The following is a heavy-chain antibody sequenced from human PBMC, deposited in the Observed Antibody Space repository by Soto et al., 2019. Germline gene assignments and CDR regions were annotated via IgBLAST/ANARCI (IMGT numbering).Heavy chain of an antibody. D-gene: IGHD6-6*01. CDR1: GFTFTTYA. CDR2: ISGSAGST. J-gene: IGHJ4*02. Sequence: EVQLLESGGGLVQPWGSLRLSCAASGFTFTTYAMSWVRQAPGKGLEWVSAISGSAGSTYYADSVKGRFTISRDNSKNTLSLQMNSLRAEDTAVYYCAKNWDTTFSSSSHWGQGTLVSVSS. V-gene: IGHV3-23*01. CDR3: AKNWDTTFSSSSH.